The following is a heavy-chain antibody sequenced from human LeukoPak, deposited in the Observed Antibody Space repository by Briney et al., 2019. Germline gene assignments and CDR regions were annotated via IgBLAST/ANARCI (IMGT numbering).Heavy chain of an antibody. V-gene: IGHV3-15*01. J-gene: IGHJ3*02. CDR2: IKSKTDGGTT. Sequence: PGGSLRLSCAASGFTFSNAWMSWVRQAPGKGVEWVGRIKSKTDGGTTDYAAPVKGRFTISRDDSKNTLYLQMNSLKTEDTAVYYCTTYDFWSVSYAFDIWGQGTMVTVSS. CDR3: TTYDFWSVSYAFDI. CDR1: GFTFSNAW. D-gene: IGHD3-3*01.